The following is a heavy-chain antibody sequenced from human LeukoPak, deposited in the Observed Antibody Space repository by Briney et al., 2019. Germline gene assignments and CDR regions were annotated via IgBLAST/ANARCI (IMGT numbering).Heavy chain of an antibody. CDR1: GGSISSGSYY. V-gene: IGHV4-61*02. Sequence: SVTLSLTCTVSGGSISSGSYYWSWIRQPAGKGLEWIGRIYTSGSTNYNPSLKSRVTISVDTSKNQFSLKLSSVTAADTAVYYCARGGSYYDYWGQGTLVTVSS. CDR3: ARGGSYYDY. CDR2: IYTSGST. J-gene: IGHJ4*02. D-gene: IGHD1-26*01.